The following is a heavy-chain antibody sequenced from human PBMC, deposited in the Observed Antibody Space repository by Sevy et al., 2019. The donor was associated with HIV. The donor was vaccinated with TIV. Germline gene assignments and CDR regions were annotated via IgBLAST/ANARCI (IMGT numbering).Heavy chain of an antibody. Sequence: GGSLRLSCEASGFTFSNYGMHWVRQAPGKGLEWVALISYDASNKYYGDSINGRFTISRDNSKNTLYRQMNSLRGEDTAVYYCANDPVFGLLIHKGQDSFHVWGQGTMVTVSS. J-gene: IGHJ3*01. CDR3: ANDPVFGLLIHKGQDSFHV. CDR1: GFTFSNYG. V-gene: IGHV3-30*18. D-gene: IGHD3-3*01. CDR2: ISYDASNK.